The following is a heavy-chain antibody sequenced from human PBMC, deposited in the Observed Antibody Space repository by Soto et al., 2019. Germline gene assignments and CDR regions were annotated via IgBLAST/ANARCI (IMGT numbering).Heavy chain of an antibody. D-gene: IGHD2-15*01. Sequence: ASVKVSCKASGYTFTSYGIIWVRQAPGQGLEWMGWISAYNGNTNYAQKLQGRVTMTTDTSTSTAYMELRSLRSDDTAVYYCARDFCSGGSCYVFSYYGMDVWGQGTTVTVSS. CDR1: GYTFTSYG. CDR3: ARDFCSGGSCYVFSYYGMDV. V-gene: IGHV1-18*01. J-gene: IGHJ6*02. CDR2: ISAYNGNT.